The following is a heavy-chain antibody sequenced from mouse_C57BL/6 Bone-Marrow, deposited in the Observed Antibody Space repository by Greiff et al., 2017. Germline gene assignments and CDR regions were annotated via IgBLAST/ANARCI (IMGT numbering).Heavy chain of an antibody. V-gene: IGHV1-69*01. CDR1: GYTFPSYW. J-gene: IGHJ4*01. Sequence: QVQLQQPGAELVMPGASVKLSCKASGYTFPSYWMHWVKQRPGQGLEWVGEIDPSDSYTNYNQKFKGKSTLTVDKSSSTAYMQLSSLTSEDSAVYYCASGGFYAMDYWGQGTSVTVSS. CDR2: IDPSDSYT. CDR3: ASGGFYAMDY.